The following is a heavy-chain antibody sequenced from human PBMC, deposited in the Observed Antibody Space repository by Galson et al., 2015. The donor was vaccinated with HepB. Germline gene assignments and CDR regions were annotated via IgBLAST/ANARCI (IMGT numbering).Heavy chain of an antibody. Sequence: SLRLSCAASGFTFSSYSMKWVRQAPGKGLEWVSSISSSSSYIYYADSVKGRFTISRGNAKNSLYLQMNSLRAEDTAVYYCARSWELLQGYYYYGMDVWGQGTTVTVSS. D-gene: IGHD1-26*01. CDR3: ARSWELLQGYYYYGMDV. J-gene: IGHJ6*02. CDR1: GFTFSSYS. V-gene: IGHV3-21*01. CDR2: ISSSSSYI.